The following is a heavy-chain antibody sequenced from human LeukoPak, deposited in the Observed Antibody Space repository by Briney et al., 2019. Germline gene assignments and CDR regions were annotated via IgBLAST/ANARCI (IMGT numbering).Heavy chain of an antibody. D-gene: IGHD3-10*01. CDR2: IKQDGSEK. CDR3: VRNYYGQELDY. V-gene: IGHV3-7*01. CDR1: GFTFSSYW. J-gene: IGHJ4*02. Sequence: GGSLRLSCAASGFTFSSYWMSWVRQAPGKGLEWVANIKQDGSEKYYVDSVRGRFTISRDNAKNSLYLQMNSPRAEDTAVYYCVRNYYGQELDYWGQGTLVTVSS.